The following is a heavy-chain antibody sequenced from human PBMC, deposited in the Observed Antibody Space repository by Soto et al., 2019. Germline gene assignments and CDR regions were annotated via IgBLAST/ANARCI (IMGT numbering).Heavy chain of an antibody. CDR1: GFTFSSYG. CDR3: AKEDYYDSSGYND. D-gene: IGHD3-22*01. CDR2: ISYDGSNK. J-gene: IGHJ4*02. Sequence: GGSLRLSCAASGFTFSSYGMHWVRQAPGKGLEWVAVISYDGSNKYYADSVKGRFTISRDNSKNTLYLQMNSLRAEDTAVYYCAKEDYYDSSGYNDWGQGTLVTVS. V-gene: IGHV3-30*18.